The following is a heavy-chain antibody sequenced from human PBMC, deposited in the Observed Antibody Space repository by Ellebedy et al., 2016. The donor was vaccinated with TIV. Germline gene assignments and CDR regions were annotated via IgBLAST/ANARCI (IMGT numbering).Heavy chain of an antibody. CDR3: ARSQYSSSQLGMNV. D-gene: IGHD5-18*01. CDR2: IYYTGST. CDR1: GGSTSTYY. V-gene: IGHV4-59*01. Sequence: MPSETLSLTCSVSGGSTSTYYWTRIRQPTGKGLECIGYIYYTGSTNYNPSLKSRVTISLDKSKNQFSLKLSSVTAADTAVYYCARSQYSSSQLGMNVWGQGTTVTVSS. J-gene: IGHJ6*02.